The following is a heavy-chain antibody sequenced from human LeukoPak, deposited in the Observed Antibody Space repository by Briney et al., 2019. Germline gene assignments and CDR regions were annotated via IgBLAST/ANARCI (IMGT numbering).Heavy chain of an antibody. Sequence: TSETLSLTCAVSGYSISSGYYWGWIRQPPGKGLEWIGSIYHSGSTYYNPSLKSRVTISVDTSKNQFSLKLSSVTAADTAVYYCARTSIYYDSSGYRSWGQGTLVTVSS. CDR3: ARTSIYYDSSGYRS. CDR1: GYSISSGYY. D-gene: IGHD3-22*01. V-gene: IGHV4-38-2*01. CDR2: IYHSGST. J-gene: IGHJ5*02.